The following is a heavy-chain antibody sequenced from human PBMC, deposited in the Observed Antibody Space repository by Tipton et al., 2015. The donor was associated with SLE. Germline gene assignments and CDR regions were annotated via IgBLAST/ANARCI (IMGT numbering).Heavy chain of an antibody. Sequence: TLSLTCTVSGGSISSGGYYWSWIRQHPGKGLEWIGYIYTSGSTNYNPSLKSRVTISVDTSKNQFSLKLSSVTAADTAVYYCARGEIGGIAAAALGGMDVWGQGTTVTVSS. CDR3: ARGEIGGIAAAALGGMDV. CDR1: GGSISSGGYY. CDR2: IYTSGST. V-gene: IGHV4-61*08. J-gene: IGHJ6*02. D-gene: IGHD6-13*01.